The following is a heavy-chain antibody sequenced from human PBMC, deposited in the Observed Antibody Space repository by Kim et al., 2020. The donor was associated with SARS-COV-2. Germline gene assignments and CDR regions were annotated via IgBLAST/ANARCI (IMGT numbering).Heavy chain of an antibody. V-gene: IGHV3-23*01. Sequence: GGSLRLSCAASGFTFSNFAMSWVRQAPGKGLEWVSTISSSDTNTYYADSVKGRFTISRNNSQSTLSLQMNSLRAEDTAVYYCAKDITGDYWGQGTLVTVSS. CDR2: ISSSDTNT. CDR1: GFTFSNFA. CDR3: AKDITGDY. J-gene: IGHJ4*02. D-gene: IGHD1-20*01.